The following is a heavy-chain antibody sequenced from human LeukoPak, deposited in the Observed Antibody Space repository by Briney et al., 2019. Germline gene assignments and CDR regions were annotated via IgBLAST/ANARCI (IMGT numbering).Heavy chain of an antibody. CDR2: IYYSGST. CDR3: ARGPYSYDSSGAFDI. V-gene: IGHV4-59*08. Sequence: SETLSLTCPVSGGSISSYYWSWIRQAPGKGLEWIGYIYYSGSTNYNPCLKSRGTISVDTSKNQFSQKLSSVTAADTAVYFCARGPYSYDSSGAFDIWGQGTMVTVSS. J-gene: IGHJ3*02. D-gene: IGHD3-22*01. CDR1: GGSISSYY.